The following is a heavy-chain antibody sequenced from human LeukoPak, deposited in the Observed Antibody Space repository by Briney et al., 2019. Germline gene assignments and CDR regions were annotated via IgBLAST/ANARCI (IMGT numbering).Heavy chain of an antibody. CDR1: GGSFSGYY. J-gene: IGHJ6*03. Sequence: PSETLSLTCAVYGGSFSGYYWSWIRQPPGKGLEWIGEINHSGSTNYNPSLKSRVTISVDTSKNQFSLKLSSVTAADTAVYYCARGEAAAVGYYYYYYMDVWGKGTTVTVSS. V-gene: IGHV4-34*01. D-gene: IGHD6-13*01. CDR2: INHSGST. CDR3: ARGEAAAVGYYYYYYMDV.